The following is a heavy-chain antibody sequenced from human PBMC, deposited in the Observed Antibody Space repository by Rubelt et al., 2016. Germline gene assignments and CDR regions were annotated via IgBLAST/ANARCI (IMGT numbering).Heavy chain of an antibody. CDR3: ARGARRYSMDPRNAFDI. D-gene: IGHD4-11*01. V-gene: IGHV1-18*01. Sequence: QVQLVQSGAEVKKPGASVKVSCKASGYTFTSYGISWVRQAPGQGLEWMGWISAYNGNTNYAQKLQGRVTMTTDTTTSTAYMELRGLRSDDTAVYYWARGARRYSMDPRNAFDIWGQGTMVTVSS. CDR2: ISAYNGNT. CDR1: GYTFTSYG. J-gene: IGHJ3*02.